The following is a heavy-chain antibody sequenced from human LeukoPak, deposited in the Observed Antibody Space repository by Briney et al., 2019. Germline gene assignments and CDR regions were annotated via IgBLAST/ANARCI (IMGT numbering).Heavy chain of an antibody. J-gene: IGHJ4*02. Sequence: GGSLRLSCAASGFTFSSYSMNWVRQAPGKGLEWVSSISSSSSYIYYADSVKGRFTISRDNAKNSLYLQMNSLRAEDTAVYYCARGGFGSDSRGYSPTIFEYWGQGTLVTVSS. CDR1: GFTFSSYS. CDR3: ARGGFGSDSRGYSPTIFEY. V-gene: IGHV3-21*01. CDR2: ISSSSSYI. D-gene: IGHD3-22*01.